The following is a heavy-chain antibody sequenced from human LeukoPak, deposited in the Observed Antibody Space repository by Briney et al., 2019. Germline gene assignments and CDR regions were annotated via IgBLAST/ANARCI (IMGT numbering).Heavy chain of an antibody. Sequence: GASVKVSCKASGYTFTSYYMHWVRQAPGQGLEWMGIINPSGGSTSYAQKFQGRVTMTRDTSTSTVYMELSSLRSEDTAVYYCPRDAADYVWGSYRPTNWFDPWGQGTLSPPPQ. V-gene: IGHV1-46*01. CDR1: GYTFTSYY. J-gene: IGHJ5*02. CDR3: PRDAADYVWGSYRPTNWFDP. CDR2: INPSGGST. D-gene: IGHD3-16*02.